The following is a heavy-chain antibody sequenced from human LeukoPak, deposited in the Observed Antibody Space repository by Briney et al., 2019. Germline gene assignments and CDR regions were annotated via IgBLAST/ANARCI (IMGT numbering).Heavy chain of an antibody. D-gene: IGHD5/OR15-5a*01. CDR1: GFIFSTHA. J-gene: IGHJ4*02. CDR2: ISGSGGSP. Sequence: GGSLGLSCTASGFIFSTHAITWVRQVPGKGLDWVSIISGSGGSPYYADSVKGRFTISRDNSKNTVYLQMNTLRTEDTAVYYCAKFKVSTISFIDFWGQGTLVTVSS. CDR3: AKFKVSTISFIDF. V-gene: IGHV3-23*01.